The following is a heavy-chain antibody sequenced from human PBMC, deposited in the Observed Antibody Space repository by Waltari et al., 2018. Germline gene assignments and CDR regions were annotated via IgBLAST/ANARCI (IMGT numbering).Heavy chain of an antibody. CDR2: IRANADTI. V-gene: IGHV3-48*03. D-gene: IGHD6-13*01. CDR3: ASSRWYYFDY. CDR1: GFSFSSYE. Sequence: EVQLVESGGGLVQPGGSLRLSCAASGFSFSSYEMNWVRQAPGKGPEWISHIRANADTIYTADSVKGRFSIFRDNVKNTLYLQMNSVRAEDTAVYYCASSRWYYFDYWGQGIIITVSS. J-gene: IGHJ4*02.